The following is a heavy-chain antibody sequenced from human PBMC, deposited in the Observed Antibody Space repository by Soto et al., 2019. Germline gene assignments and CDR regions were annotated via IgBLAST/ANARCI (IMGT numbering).Heavy chain of an antibody. Sequence: QVQLVQSGAEVKMPGASVKVSCKASGYTFINYGISWVRQAPGQGLEWMGWISAYNGNLNYAQKIQGRVTMTTDASTTTAYMELRSLRSDDTAVYYCARDGISGAEPFEIWGQGTLVTVSS. CDR2: ISAYNGNL. J-gene: IGHJ3*02. CDR3: ARDGISGAEPFEI. CDR1: GYTFINYG. V-gene: IGHV1-18*01. D-gene: IGHD1-20*01.